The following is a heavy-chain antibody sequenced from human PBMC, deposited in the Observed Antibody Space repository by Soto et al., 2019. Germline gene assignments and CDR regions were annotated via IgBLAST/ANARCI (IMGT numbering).Heavy chain of an antibody. V-gene: IGHV1-2*02. CDR3: AREPATAKPEGVDF. CDR2: INPNSGGT. CDR1: GYTFSDYY. D-gene: IGHD1-1*01. Sequence: ASVKVSCKASGYTFSDYYIHWVRQAPGQGLEWMGWINPNSGGTKYAPKFQGGVTMTRDTSITTAYMELSRLRSGDTAVYYCAREPATAKPEGVDFWGQGTMVAVSS. J-gene: IGHJ4*02.